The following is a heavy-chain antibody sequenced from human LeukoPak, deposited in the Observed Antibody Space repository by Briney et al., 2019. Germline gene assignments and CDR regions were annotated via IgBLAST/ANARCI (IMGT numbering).Heavy chain of an antibody. CDR2: INHSGST. D-gene: IGHD2-15*01. V-gene: IGHV4-34*01. Sequence: SETLSLTCAVYGGSFSGYYWSWIRQPPGKGLEWIGEINHSGSTNYNPSLKSRVTISVDTSKNQFSLKLSSVTAADTAVYYCARFGWSNDYWGQGALVTVSS. J-gene: IGHJ4*02. CDR1: GGSFSGYY. CDR3: ARFGWSNDY.